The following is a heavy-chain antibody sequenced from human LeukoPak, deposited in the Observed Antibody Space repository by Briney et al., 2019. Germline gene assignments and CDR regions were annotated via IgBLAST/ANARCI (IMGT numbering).Heavy chain of an antibody. Sequence: PSGGSLRLSCAASGFTFSSYWMSWVRQAPGKGLEWVSYISSSGSTIYYADSVKGRFTISRGNAKNSLYLQMNSLRAEDTAAYYCARDLFGLRKLNAFDIWGQGTMVTVSS. D-gene: IGHD3-3*01. CDR2: ISSSGSTI. V-gene: IGHV3-48*04. CDR3: ARDLFGLRKLNAFDI. CDR1: GFTFSSYW. J-gene: IGHJ3*02.